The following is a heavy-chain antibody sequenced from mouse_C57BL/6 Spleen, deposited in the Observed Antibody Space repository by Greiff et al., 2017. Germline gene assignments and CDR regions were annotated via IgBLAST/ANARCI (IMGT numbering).Heavy chain of an antibody. Sequence: QVQLQQPGAELVRPGSSVKLSCKASGYTFTSYWMHWVKQRPIQGLEWIGNIDPSDSETHYYQKFKDKATLTVDKSSSTAYMQLSSLTSEDSAVYYCARGDWADFDYWGQGTTLTVSS. CDR3: ARGDWADFDY. CDR2: IDPSDSET. V-gene: IGHV1-52*01. J-gene: IGHJ2*01. D-gene: IGHD4-1*01. CDR1: GYTFTSYW.